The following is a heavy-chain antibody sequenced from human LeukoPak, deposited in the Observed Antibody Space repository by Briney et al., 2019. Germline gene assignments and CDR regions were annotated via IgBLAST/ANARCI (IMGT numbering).Heavy chain of an antibody. V-gene: IGHV1-18*01. CDR1: GYTFTSYG. Sequence: ASVTVSCTASGYTFTSYGISWVRQAPGQGLEWMGWISAYNGNTNYAQKLQGRVTMTTDTSTSTAYMELRSLRSDDTAVYYCARGDYGGNSWWFDPWGQGTLVTVSS. D-gene: IGHD4-23*01. J-gene: IGHJ5*02. CDR3: ARGDYGGNSWWFDP. CDR2: ISAYNGNT.